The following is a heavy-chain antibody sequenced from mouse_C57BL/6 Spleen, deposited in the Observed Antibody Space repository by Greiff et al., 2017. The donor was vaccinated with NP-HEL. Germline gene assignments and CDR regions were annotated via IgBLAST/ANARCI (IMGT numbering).Heavy chain of an antibody. CDR3: ARHDNYDFDD. D-gene: IGHD1-3*01. J-gene: IGHJ2*01. CDR1: GFTFSSYG. V-gene: IGHV5-6*01. CDR2: ISSGGSYT. Sequence: VQLKESGGDLVKPGGSLKLSCAASGFTFSSYGMSWVRQTPDKRLEWVATISSGGSYTYYPDSVKGRFTISRDNAKNTLYLQMSSLKSEDTAMYYCARHDNYDFDDWGQGTTLTVSS.